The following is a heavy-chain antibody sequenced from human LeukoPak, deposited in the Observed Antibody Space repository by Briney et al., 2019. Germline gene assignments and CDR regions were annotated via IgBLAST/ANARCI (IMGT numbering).Heavy chain of an antibody. V-gene: IGHV3-23*01. J-gene: IGHJ4*02. CDR2: ISGSGGST. Sequence: GGSLRLSCAASGFTFSSYAMSWVRQAPGKGLEWVSAISGSGGSTYYADSVRGRFTISRDNSKNTLYLQMNSLRAEDTAVYYCAKGSVIITRYFDYWGQGTLVTVSS. CDR3: AKGSVIITRYFDY. CDR1: GFTFSSYA. D-gene: IGHD3-10*01.